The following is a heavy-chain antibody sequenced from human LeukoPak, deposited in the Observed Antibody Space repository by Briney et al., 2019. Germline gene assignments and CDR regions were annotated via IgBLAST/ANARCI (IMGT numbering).Heavy chain of an antibody. V-gene: IGHV4-59*01. D-gene: IGHD1-26*01. CDR1: DGSINSYY. Sequence: SETLSLTCSVSDGSINSYYWNWIRRPPGKGLEWIGYIYYNGNTNYSPSLKSRVTMSVDTSKNLFSLKVSSVTAADTAVYYCARGRSNYYGMDVWDQGTTVTVSS. CDR2: IYYNGNT. CDR3: ARGRSNYYGMDV. J-gene: IGHJ6*02.